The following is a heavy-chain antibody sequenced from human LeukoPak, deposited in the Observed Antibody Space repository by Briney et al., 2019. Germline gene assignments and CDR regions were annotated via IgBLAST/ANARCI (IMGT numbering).Heavy chain of an antibody. CDR1: GGSFSGYY. Sequence: PSETLSLTCAVYGGSFSGYYWSWIRQPPGKGLEWIGEINHSGSTNYNPSLKSRVTISVDTSKNQFSLKLSSVTAADTAVYYCATDGYNYRCFDYWGQGTLVSVST. J-gene: IGHJ4*02. CDR2: INHSGST. D-gene: IGHD5-24*01. CDR3: ATDGYNYRCFDY. V-gene: IGHV4-34*01.